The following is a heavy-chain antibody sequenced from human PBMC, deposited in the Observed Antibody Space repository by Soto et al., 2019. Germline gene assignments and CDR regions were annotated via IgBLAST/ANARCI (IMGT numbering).Heavy chain of an antibody. D-gene: IGHD2-2*01. CDR3: ARVVGCYSYGMDV. V-gene: IGHV4-4*02. J-gene: IGHJ6*02. CDR1: GGSISSSNW. CDR2: IYHSGST. Sequence: QVQLQESGPGLVKPSGTLSLTCAVSGGSISSSNWWSWVRQPPGKGLEWIGEIYHSGSTNYNPSLKRRVTISVDKPKNQLSLKLSSVTDADTAVYYCARVVGCYSYGMDVWGQGTTVTVSS.